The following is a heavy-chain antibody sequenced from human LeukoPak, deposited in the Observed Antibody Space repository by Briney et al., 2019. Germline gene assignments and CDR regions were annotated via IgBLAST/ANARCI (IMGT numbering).Heavy chain of an antibody. CDR3: AKGSPMITLPARWFDP. CDR1: EFTFSTFG. D-gene: IGHD3-16*01. J-gene: IGHJ5*02. V-gene: IGHV3-30*18. Sequence: RGSLRLSCVASEFTFSTFGMHWVRQAPGKGLEWVAVISYDGSKTYYAESVKGRFTISRDNSKNTLYLQMNSLRAEDTAVYHCAKGSPMITLPARWFDPWGQGTLVTVST. CDR2: ISYDGSKT.